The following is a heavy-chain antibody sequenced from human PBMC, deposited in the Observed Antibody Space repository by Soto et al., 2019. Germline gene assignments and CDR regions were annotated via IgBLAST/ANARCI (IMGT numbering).Heavy chain of an antibody. V-gene: IGHV4-4*07. D-gene: IGHD2-21*01. CDR3: ARDIASYAYGEGY. CDR2: VYSSGTT. J-gene: IGHJ4*02. CDR1: GGSINSYW. Sequence: PSETLSLTCTVSGGSINSYWWSWIRQPAGKGLEWIGRVYSSGTTDYNPSLNSRATMSVETSKNQFSLKLSSVTAADTAVYYCARDIASYAYGEGYWGQGIQVTVLL.